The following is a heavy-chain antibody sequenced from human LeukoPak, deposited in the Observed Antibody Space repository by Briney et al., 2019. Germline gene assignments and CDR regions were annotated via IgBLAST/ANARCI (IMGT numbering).Heavy chain of an antibody. Sequence: SETLSLTCAVSGYSISSGYYWGWIQQPPGKGLEWIGSIYHSGSTYYNPSLKSRVTISVDTSKNQFSLKLSSVTAADTAVYYCARVRGSGSYKNFDYWGQGTLVTVSS. CDR2: IYHSGST. J-gene: IGHJ4*02. D-gene: IGHD3-10*01. CDR3: ARVRGSGSYKNFDY. CDR1: GYSISSGYY. V-gene: IGHV4-38-2*01.